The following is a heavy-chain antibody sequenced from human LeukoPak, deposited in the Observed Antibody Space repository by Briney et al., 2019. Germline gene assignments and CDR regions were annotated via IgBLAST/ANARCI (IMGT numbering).Heavy chain of an antibody. D-gene: IGHD2/OR15-2a*01. Sequence: SETLSLTCTVSGGSISSGTYYWSWIRQPAGKGLEWIGRIYTSGSTNYNPSLKSRVTISVDTSKNQFSLKLSSVTAADTAVYYCARDSNRPYYYYYMDVWGKGTTVTISS. V-gene: IGHV4-61*02. CDR1: GGSISSGTYY. CDR2: IYTSGST. J-gene: IGHJ6*03. CDR3: ARDSNRPYYYYYMDV.